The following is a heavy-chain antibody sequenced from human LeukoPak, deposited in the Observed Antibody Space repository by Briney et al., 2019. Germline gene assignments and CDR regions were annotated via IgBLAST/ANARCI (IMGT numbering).Heavy chain of an antibody. D-gene: IGHD3-22*01. CDR2: ISSAGSGT. CDR3: AKSEYYDSSGYYEGALYY. V-gene: IGHV3-23*01. Sequence: GGSLRLSCAASGFTFSNSAMTWLRQLPGKGLEWVSTISSAGSGTYYADFVKGRFTISRDNSKNTLYLQMNSPRAEDTAVYYCAKSEYYDSSGYYEGALYYWGQGTLVAVSS. J-gene: IGHJ4*02. CDR1: GFTFSNSA.